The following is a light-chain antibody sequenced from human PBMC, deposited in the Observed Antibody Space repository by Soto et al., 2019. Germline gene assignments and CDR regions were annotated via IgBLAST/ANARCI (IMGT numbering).Light chain of an antibody. Sequence: EIVLTQSPATLSLSPGERATLSCRASQSVSSYLAWYQQKPGQAPRLLIYDASNRATGIPARFSGSGSGTDFTLXXSSLEPEDFAVYYCQQRSTWPLTFGGGTKVEIK. J-gene: IGKJ4*01. CDR1: QSVSSY. CDR2: DAS. V-gene: IGKV3-11*01. CDR3: QQRSTWPLT.